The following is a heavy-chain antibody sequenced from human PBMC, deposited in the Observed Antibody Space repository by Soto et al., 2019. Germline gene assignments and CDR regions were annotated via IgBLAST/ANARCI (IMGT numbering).Heavy chain of an antibody. CDR2: IYYSGST. V-gene: IGHV4-30-4*01. J-gene: IGHJ5*02. CDR1: GGSISSGDYY. D-gene: IGHD2-2*01. Sequence: PSETLSLTCTVSGGSISSGDYYWSWIRQPPGKGLEWIGYIYYSGSTYYNPSLKSRVTISVDTSKNQFSLKLSSVTAADTAVYYCAREGVLVPAAMASWFDPWGQGTLVTRLL. CDR3: AREGVLVPAAMASWFDP.